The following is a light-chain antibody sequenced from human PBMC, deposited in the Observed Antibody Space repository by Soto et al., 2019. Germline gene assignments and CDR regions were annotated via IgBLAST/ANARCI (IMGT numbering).Light chain of an antibody. J-gene: IGLJ2*01. CDR2: EVS. Sequence: QSALTQPASVSGYPGQSITISCTGTSSDVGGYNYVSWNQQHPGKAPKLMIYEVSNRPSGVSNRFSGSKSGNTASLTISGLQAEDEADYYCSSYTSSSTLVVFGGGTKLTVL. CDR3: SSYTSSSTLVV. V-gene: IGLV2-14*01. CDR1: SSDVGGYNY.